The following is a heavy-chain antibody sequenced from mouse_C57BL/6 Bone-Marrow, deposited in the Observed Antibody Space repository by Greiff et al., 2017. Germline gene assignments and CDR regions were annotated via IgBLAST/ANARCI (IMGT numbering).Heavy chain of an antibody. CDR3: TRFHYDLYYYAMDY. CDR1: GYTFTDYE. J-gene: IGHJ4*01. Sequence: VQLQQSGAELVRPGASVTLSCKASGYTFTDYEMHWVKQTPVHGLEWIGAIEPETGGTAYNQKFKGKAILTADKSSSTAYMELRSLTSEDSAVYYCTRFHYDLYYYAMDYWGQGTSVTVSA. V-gene: IGHV1-15*01. CDR2: IEPETGGT. D-gene: IGHD2-4*01.